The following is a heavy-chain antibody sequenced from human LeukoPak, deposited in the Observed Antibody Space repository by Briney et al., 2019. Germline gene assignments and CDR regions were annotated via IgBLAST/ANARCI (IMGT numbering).Heavy chain of an antibody. V-gene: IGHV1-69*04. CDR3: ARALISSSWFDY. J-gene: IGHJ4*02. CDR2: IIPILGIA. D-gene: IGHD6-13*01. CDR1: GGTFSSYA. Sequence: SVKVSCKASGGTFSSYAISWVRQAPGQGLEWMGRIIPILGIANYAQKFQGRVTITADKSTSTAYMELSSLRSEDTAVYYCARALISSSWFDYWGQGTLVTVSS.